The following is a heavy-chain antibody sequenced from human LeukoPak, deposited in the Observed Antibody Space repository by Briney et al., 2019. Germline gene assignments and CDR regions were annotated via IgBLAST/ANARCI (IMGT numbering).Heavy chain of an antibody. CDR1: GGSFSGHY. CDR3: ARALVGAHYFDY. V-gene: IGHV4-34*01. J-gene: IGHJ4*02. D-gene: IGHD1-26*01. Sequence: SETLSLTCAVYGGSFSGHYWSWIRQPPGKGLEWIGEINHSGSTNYNPSLKSRVTISVDTSKNQFSLKLSSVTAADTAVYYCARALVGAHYFDYWGQGTLVTVSS. CDR2: INHSGST.